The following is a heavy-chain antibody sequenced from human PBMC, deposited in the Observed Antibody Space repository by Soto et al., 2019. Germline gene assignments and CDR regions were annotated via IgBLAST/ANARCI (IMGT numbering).Heavy chain of an antibody. CDR2: INTYNGNT. CDR3: AMVDVYVTPSPQDV. CDR1: GYTFTRYG. Sequence: QVQLVQSGAEMKNPGASVKVSCKASGYTFTRYGIGWARQAPEQGLEWMGWINTYNGNTNYAQNVQGRVTLTTDTPTSTAYMELRSLRSNDTAIYYCAMVDVYVTPSPQDVWGQGTTVIVSS. J-gene: IGHJ6*02. V-gene: IGHV1-18*01. D-gene: IGHD3-16*01.